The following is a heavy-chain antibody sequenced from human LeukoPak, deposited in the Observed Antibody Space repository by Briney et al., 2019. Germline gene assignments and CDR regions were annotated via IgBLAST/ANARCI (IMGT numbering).Heavy chain of an antibody. CDR3: ARHERVCSRTSCQFDY. D-gene: IGHD2-2*01. CDR2: IYPGDSDT. J-gene: IGHJ4*02. V-gene: IGHV5-51*01. Sequence: GESLKISCQDSGYSFTSYWIAWERQMPGKGLEWMGIIYPGDSDTRYSPSFQGQVTISADKSISTAYLQWSGLKASDSAMYYFARHERVCSRTSCQFDYWGQGTLVTVSS. CDR1: GYSFTSYW.